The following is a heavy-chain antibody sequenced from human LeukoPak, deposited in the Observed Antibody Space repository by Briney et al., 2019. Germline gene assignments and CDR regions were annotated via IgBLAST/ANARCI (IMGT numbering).Heavy chain of an antibody. V-gene: IGHV5-10-1*01. CDR3: ARQFYYGSGRGYGMDV. D-gene: IGHD3-10*01. Sequence: GESLKISCKGSGYSFTSYWISWVRQMPGKGLEWMGRIDPSDSYTNYSPSFQGHVTISADKSISTAYLQWSSLKASDTAMYYCARQFYYGSGRGYGMDVWGQGTTVTVSS. CDR1: GYSFTSYW. CDR2: IDPSDSYT. J-gene: IGHJ6*02.